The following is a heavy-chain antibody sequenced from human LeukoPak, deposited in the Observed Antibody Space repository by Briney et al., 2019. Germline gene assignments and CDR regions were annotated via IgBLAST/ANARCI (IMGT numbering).Heavy chain of an antibody. CDR1: GYTLTELS. J-gene: IGHJ4*02. D-gene: IGHD3-16*01. CDR2: FDPEDGET. V-gene: IGHV1-24*01. CDR3: AISGGGAWDY. Sequence: ASVKVSCKVSGYTLTELSMHWVRQAPGKGLEWMGGFDPEDGETIYAQKFQGRVTITEDTSTDTAYMELSSLRSEDTAVYYCAISGGGAWDYWGQGTLVTVSS.